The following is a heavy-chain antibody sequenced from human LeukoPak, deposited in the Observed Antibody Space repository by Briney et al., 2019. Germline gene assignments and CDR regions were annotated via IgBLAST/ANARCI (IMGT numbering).Heavy chain of an antibody. CDR3: ARSNYGSGSYYP. D-gene: IGHD3-10*01. CDR1: GYTFTSYA. J-gene: IGHJ5*02. Sequence: GASVKLSCNASGYTFTSYAMHWVRQAPGQRLEWMGWINAGNGNTQYSQEFQDRVTITRDTSASTTYMELSSLRSEDMAVYYCARSNYGSGSYYPWGQGTLVTVSS. CDR2: INAGNGNT. V-gene: IGHV1-3*03.